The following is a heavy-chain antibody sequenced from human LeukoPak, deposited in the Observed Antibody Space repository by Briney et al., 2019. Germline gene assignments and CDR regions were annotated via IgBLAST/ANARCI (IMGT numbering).Heavy chain of an antibody. D-gene: IGHD5-24*01. Sequence: GSLRLSCAASGFTFSSYEMNWIRQPPGKGLEWIGEINHSGNTNYNPSLKSRVTISVDTSKNQFSLKLSSVTAADTAVYYCARVDGDGYNIPDYWGQGTLVTVSS. CDR3: ARVDGDGYNIPDY. CDR1: GFTFSSYE. J-gene: IGHJ4*02. CDR2: INHSGNT. V-gene: IGHV4-34*01.